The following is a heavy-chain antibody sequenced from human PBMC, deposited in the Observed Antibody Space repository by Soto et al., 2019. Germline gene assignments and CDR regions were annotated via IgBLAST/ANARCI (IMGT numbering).Heavy chain of an antibody. CDR1: GFTFSDHY. CDR3: ARELMTTVTYFDY. J-gene: IGHJ4*02. V-gene: IGHV3-72*01. Sequence: GGSLRLSCAASGFTFSDHYMDWVRQAPGKGLEWVGRTRNRASTYTTEYAASVKGRFTISRGDSKNSLYLQMNSLKTEDTAVYYCARELMTTVTYFDYWGRGTLVTV. CDR2: TRNRASTYTT. D-gene: IGHD4-17*01.